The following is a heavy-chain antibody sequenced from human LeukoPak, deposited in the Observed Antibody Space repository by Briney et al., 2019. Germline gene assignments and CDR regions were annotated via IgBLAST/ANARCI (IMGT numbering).Heavy chain of an antibody. J-gene: IGHJ6*02. CDR2: ISYDGSNK. CDR3: ARDVSTMVRGVTSYYYYGMDV. CDR1: GFTFSSYG. Sequence: PGGSLRLSCAASGFTFSSYGMHWVRQAPGKGLEWVAVISYDGSNKYYADSVKGRFTISRDNSKNTLYLQMNSLRAEDTAVYYCARDVSTMVRGVTSYYYYGMDVWGQGTTVTVSS. D-gene: IGHD3-10*01. V-gene: IGHV3-30*19.